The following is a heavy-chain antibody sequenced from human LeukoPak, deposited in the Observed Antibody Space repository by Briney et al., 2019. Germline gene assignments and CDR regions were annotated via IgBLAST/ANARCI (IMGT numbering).Heavy chain of an antibody. D-gene: IGHD3-10*01. V-gene: IGHV3-73*01. CDR2: IRSKANSYAT. J-gene: IGHJ3*02. CDR3: TRLWFGELLYEDAFDI. CDR1: GFTFSGSA. Sequence: GGSLRLSCAASGFTFSGSAMHWVRQASGKGLEWVGRIRSKANSYATAYAASVKGRFTISRDDSKNTAYLQMNSLKTEDTAVYYCTRLWFGELLYEDAFDIWGQGTMVTVSS.